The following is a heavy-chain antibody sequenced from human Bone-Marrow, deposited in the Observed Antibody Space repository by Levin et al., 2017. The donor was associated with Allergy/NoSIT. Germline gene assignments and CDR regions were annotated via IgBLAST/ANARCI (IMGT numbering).Heavy chain of an antibody. CDR2: FDPEDGET. J-gene: IGHJ4*02. D-gene: IGHD6-19*01. V-gene: IGHV1-24*01. CDR3: ATGKAVAGSASFDY. Sequence: GESLKISCKVSGYTLTELSMHWVRQAPGKGLEWMGGFDPEDGETIYAQKFQGRVTMTEDTSTDTAYMELSSLRSEDTAVYYCATGKAVAGSASFDYWGQGTLVTVSS. CDR1: GYTLTELS.